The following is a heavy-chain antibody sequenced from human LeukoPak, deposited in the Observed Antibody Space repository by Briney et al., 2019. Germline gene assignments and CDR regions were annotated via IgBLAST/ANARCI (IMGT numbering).Heavy chain of an antibody. J-gene: IGHJ4*02. CDR3: ARDRGKAVAGGTSEY. V-gene: IGHV1-2*02. D-gene: IGHD6-19*01. Sequence: ASVKVSCKASGYTLTGYYMHWVRQAPGQGLEWMGWISPNSGGTKYAQKFQGRVTMTRDKSINTAYMELSRLRSDDTAVYYCARDRGKAVAGGTSEYWGQGTLVTVSS. CDR2: ISPNSGGT. CDR1: GYTLTGYY.